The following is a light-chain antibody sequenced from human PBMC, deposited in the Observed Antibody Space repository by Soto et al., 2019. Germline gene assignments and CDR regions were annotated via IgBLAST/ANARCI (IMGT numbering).Light chain of an antibody. CDR3: RSYAGSSTLV. CDR2: EGS. V-gene: IGLV2-23*01. Sequence: QSVLTQPASVSGSPGQSSTISCTGTSSDVGSYKFVSWYQQHPGKAPKLMIYEGSKRPSGVSNRFSGSKSGNTASLTISGLQAEDEADYYCRSYAGSSTLVFGGGTKLTVL. CDR1: SSDVGSYKF. J-gene: IGLJ2*01.